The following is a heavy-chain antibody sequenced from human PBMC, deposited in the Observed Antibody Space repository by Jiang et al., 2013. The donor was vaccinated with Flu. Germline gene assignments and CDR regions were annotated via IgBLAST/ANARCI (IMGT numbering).Heavy chain of an antibody. CDR1: GGSISTYY. CDR3: AKFRDGYYHYYGMDV. V-gene: IGHV4-59*01. D-gene: IGHD3-10*01. J-gene: IGHJ6*02. CDR2: LLQWEF. Sequence: LLKPSETLSLTCTVSGGSISTYYWGWFRQPPREGTGVDRLHLLQWEFQLQPLLKSRVTISVETSKNQFSLRLSSVTAADTAVYHCAKFRDGYYHYYGMDVWGPGTTVTVSS.